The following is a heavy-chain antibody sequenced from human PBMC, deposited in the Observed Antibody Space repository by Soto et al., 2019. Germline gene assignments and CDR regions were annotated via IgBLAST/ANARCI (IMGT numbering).Heavy chain of an antibody. J-gene: IGHJ4*02. CDR2: ISTNGGST. CDR3: VKGEYYYDSSGYYPFDY. CDR1: GFTFSSYA. D-gene: IGHD3-22*01. Sequence: GGSLRLSCSASGFTFSSYAMHWVRQALGKGLEYVSSISTNGGSTHYADSVKGRFTISRDNSMNTQYLQMSSLRADDTAVYYCVKGEYYYDSSGYYPFDYWGQGTLVTVSS. V-gene: IGHV3-64D*06.